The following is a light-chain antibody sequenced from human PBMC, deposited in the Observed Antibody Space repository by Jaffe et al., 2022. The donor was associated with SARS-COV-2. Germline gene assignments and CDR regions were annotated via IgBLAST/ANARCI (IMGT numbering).Light chain of an antibody. CDR2: AAS. CDR1: QGISNY. V-gene: IGKV1-9*01. CDR3: QQLNSYPRIT. Sequence: DIQLTQSPSFLSASVGDRVTITCRASQGISNYLAWYQQKPGKAPNLLIYAASTLRSGVPSRFSGSGSGTEFTLTISNLQPEDFATYYCQQLNSYPRITFGQGTRLEIK. J-gene: IGKJ5*01.